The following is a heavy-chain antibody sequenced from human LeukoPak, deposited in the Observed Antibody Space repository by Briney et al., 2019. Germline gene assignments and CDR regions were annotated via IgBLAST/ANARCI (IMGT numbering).Heavy chain of an antibody. J-gene: IGHJ4*02. CDR3: ARHSMDAPSDY. Sequence: GESLKISCKGSGYNFTTSWIGWERQMPGQGLETVGITYPCYSETRYSPSFPGQVTISADKSISTAYLHWSSLKASDTARYYCARHSMDAPSDYWGQGTLVTVSS. V-gene: IGHV5-51*01. D-gene: IGHD2/OR15-2a*01. CDR2: TYPCYSET. CDR1: GYNFTTSW.